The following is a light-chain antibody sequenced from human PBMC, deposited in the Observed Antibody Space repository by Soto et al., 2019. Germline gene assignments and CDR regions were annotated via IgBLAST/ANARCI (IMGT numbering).Light chain of an antibody. CDR3: CSYAGSSTFV. J-gene: IGLJ2*01. Sequence: QSVLTQPASVSGSPGQSITISCTGTSRYVGSYNLVSWYQQHPGKAPKLLIYEVSKRPSGVSSRFSGSQSGNTASLTISGLQAEDEADYYCCSYAGSSTFVFGGGTQVTVL. V-gene: IGLV2-23*02. CDR2: EVS. CDR1: SRYVGSYNL.